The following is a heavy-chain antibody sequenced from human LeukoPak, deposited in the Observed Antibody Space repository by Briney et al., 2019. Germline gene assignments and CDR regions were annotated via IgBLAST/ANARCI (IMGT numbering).Heavy chain of an antibody. CDR1: GYSFANFW. CDR2: IYAGDSDT. CDR3: ARQSRNFHGSGTYLY. V-gene: IGHV5-51*01. Sequence: GESLKISCKGSGYSFANFWIGWVRQVPGKGLQWMGIIYAGDSDTRYNPSFQRQVIISVDKSINTAYLQWSSLKASDTAMYYRARQSRNFHGSGTYLYWGQGTLVTVSS. J-gene: IGHJ4*02. D-gene: IGHD3-10*01.